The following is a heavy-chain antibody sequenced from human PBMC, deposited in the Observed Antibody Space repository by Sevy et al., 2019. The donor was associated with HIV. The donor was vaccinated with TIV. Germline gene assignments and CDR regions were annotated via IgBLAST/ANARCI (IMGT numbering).Heavy chain of an antibody. CDR1: GFTFSSYA. J-gene: IGHJ4*02. V-gene: IGHV3-30-3*01. D-gene: IGHD3-22*01. CDR3: ARDAAGNYDSSGYYYPTWIDY. CDR2: ISYDGSNK. Sequence: GESLKISCAASGFTFSSYAMHWVRQAPGKGLEWVAVISYDGSNKYYADSMKGRFTISRDNSKNTLYLQMNSLRAEDTAVYYCARDAAGNYDSSGYYYPTWIDYWGQGTLVTVSS.